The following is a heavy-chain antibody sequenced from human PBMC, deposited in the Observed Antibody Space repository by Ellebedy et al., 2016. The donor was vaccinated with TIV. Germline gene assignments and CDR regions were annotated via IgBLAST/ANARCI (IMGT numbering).Heavy chain of an antibody. Sequence: ASVKVSCKASGYTFTDYHMHWARQAPGQGLEWMGWINPSGGGTDSAQIFQGRITVTWDTSTNTLFMDLRGLTSDDTAIYYCGRDMTLVRGNVNYAVDVWGQGTPVTVSS. D-gene: IGHD3-10*01. V-gene: IGHV1-2*02. CDR3: GRDMTLVRGNVNYAVDV. J-gene: IGHJ6*02. CDR2: INPSGGGT. CDR1: GYTFTDYH.